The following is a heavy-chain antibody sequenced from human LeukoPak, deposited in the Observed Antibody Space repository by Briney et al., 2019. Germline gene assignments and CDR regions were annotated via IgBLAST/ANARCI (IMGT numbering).Heavy chain of an antibody. CDR1: GYSISSGYY. CDR2: IYHSRST. J-gene: IGHJ5*02. Sequence: SETLSLTCTVSGYSISSGYYWGWIRQPPGKGLEWIGSIYHSRSTYYNPSLKSRVTISVDTSKNQFSLKLSSVTAADTAVYYCARVECYGSGSYNCHWFDPWGQGTLVTVSS. D-gene: IGHD3-10*01. V-gene: IGHV4-38-2*02. CDR3: ARVECYGSGSYNCHWFDP.